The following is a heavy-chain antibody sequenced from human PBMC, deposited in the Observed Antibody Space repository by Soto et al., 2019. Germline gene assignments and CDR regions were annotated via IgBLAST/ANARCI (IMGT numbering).Heavy chain of an antibody. Sequence: QVQLLQSGAEVKKPGASVKVSCKPSGYSYTTFGISWVRQAPGQGLEWMGWMNSNSGKTDYAQKFQGRVTMTTDTFTRAAYMDLRSLTSDDTAVYFCVRDRLPVTGTKCFDYWGQGTLVTVSS. CDR3: VRDRLPVTGTKCFDY. CDR2: MNSNSGKT. J-gene: IGHJ4*02. CDR1: GYSYTTFG. V-gene: IGHV1-18*01. D-gene: IGHD2-21*02.